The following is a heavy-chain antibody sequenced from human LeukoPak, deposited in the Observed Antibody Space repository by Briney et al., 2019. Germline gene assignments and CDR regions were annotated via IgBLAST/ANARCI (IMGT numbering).Heavy chain of an antibody. CDR2: ISPTTGTT. D-gene: IGHD3-10*01. Sequence: GGSLRLSCAASGFPFSSYAMSWIRKAPGEGLEWLSAISPTTGTTFYADSVKGRFTISRDNSKNTLYLQMNSLRAEDTAIYYCAKTSGSGNYYYYYYGMDVWGQGTTVTVSS. CDR3: AKTSGSGNYYYYYYGMDV. V-gene: IGHV3-23*01. CDR1: GFPFSSYA. J-gene: IGHJ6*02.